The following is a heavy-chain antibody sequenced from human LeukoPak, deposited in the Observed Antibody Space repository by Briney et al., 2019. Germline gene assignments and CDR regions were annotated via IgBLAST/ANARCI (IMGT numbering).Heavy chain of an antibody. CDR3: AGDCSGNSCLSH. Sequence: SETLSLTCSVSGSSITGYYWSWIRQPAGKGLEWIGLIYSSGITDYNPSLKSRVTLSVDKSKNQFSLKLSSVTAADTAVYYCAGDCSGNSCLSHWGQGTLVTVSS. CDR2: IYSSGIT. CDR1: GSSITGYY. D-gene: IGHD2-15*01. V-gene: IGHV4-4*07. J-gene: IGHJ4*02.